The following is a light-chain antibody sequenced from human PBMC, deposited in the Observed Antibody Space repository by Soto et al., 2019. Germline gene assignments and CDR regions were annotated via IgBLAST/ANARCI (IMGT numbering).Light chain of an antibody. J-gene: IGKJ5*01. V-gene: IGKV3-11*01. CDR3: QQRSNWAIT. CDR2: DAS. Sequence: EIVLTQYPATLSLSPGEGATLSCRASQSVSSYLAWYQQKPGRAPRLLIYDASNRATGIPARFSGSGSGTDFTLTISSLEPEDFAVYYCQQRSNWAITFGQGTRLEIK. CDR1: QSVSSY.